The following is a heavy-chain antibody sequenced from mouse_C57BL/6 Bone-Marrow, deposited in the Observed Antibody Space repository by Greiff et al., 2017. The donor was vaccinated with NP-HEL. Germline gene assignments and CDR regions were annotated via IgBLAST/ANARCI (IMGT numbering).Heavy chain of an antibody. CDR1: GFSLSTSGMG. D-gene: IGHD1-1*01. J-gene: IGHJ4*01. CDR3: ARRDLYDYDAMDY. CDR2: IYWDDDK. V-gene: IGHV8-12*01. Sequence: QVTLKESGPGILQSSQTLSLTCSFSGFSLSTSGMGVSWIRQPSGKGLEWLAHIYWDDDKRYNPSLKSRLTISKDTSRNQVFLKITSVDTADTATYYCARRDLYDYDAMDYWGQGTSVTVSS.